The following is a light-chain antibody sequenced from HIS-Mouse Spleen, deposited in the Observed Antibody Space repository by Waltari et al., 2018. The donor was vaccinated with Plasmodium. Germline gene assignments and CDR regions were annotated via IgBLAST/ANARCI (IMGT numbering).Light chain of an antibody. J-gene: IGLJ3*02. Sequence: SYELTPPPSVSVSPGQTPRITCSGDALTKQYASWYPQKSGQAPVLVIYEDSKRPSGIPERFSGSSSGTMATLTISGAQVEDEADYYCYSTDSSGNHRVFGGGTKLTVL. CDR3: YSTDSSGNHRV. V-gene: IGLV3-10*01. CDR1: ALTKQY. CDR2: EDS.